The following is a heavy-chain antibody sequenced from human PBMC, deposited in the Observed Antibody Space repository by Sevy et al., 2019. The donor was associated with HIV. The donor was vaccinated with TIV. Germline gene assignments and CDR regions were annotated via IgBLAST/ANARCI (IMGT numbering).Heavy chain of an antibody. D-gene: IGHD6-6*01. V-gene: IGHV4-31*03. CDR3: ASDGSSIPYGMDV. J-gene: IGHJ6*02. CDR2: IYYSGST. CDR1: GGSISSGGYY. Sequence: KQSQTLSLTCTVSGGSISSGGYYWSWIRQHPGKGLEWIGYIYYSGSTYYNPSLKSRVTISVDTSKNQFSLKLSSVTAADTAVYYCASDGSSIPYGMDVWGQGTTVTVSS.